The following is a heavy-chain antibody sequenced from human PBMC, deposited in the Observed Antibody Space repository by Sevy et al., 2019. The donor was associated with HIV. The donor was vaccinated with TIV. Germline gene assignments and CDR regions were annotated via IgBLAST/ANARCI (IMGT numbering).Heavy chain of an antibody. D-gene: IGHD3-22*01. J-gene: IGHJ6*02. CDR1: GFTFNTYN. V-gene: IGHV3-48*02. CDR2: ISYTSTTI. CDR3: ASSDAISRFGYYYFAMDF. Sequence: GGSLRLSCAVSGFTFNTYNMNWVRQAPGKGLEWASYISYTSTTIYYADSVRGRFTISRDNAKNTLYLQMNSLRDEDTAVYYCASSDAISRFGYYYFAMDFWGQGTSVTVSS.